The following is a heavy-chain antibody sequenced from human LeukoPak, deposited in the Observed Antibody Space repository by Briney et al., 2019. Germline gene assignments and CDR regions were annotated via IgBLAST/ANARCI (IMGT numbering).Heavy chain of an antibody. J-gene: IGHJ4*02. CDR2: ISGSGSSI. D-gene: IGHD4-17*01. CDR1: GFTFNNCE. V-gene: IGHV3-48*03. Sequence: GGSLRLSCTVSGFTFNNCEMNWVRQAPGKGLEWVSYISGSGSSISYADSARGRFTISRDNAKNSLYPQMNSLRVEDTAVYYCASGRGFTVAKTIYDYWGQGTLVTVSS. CDR3: ASGRGFTVAKTIYDY.